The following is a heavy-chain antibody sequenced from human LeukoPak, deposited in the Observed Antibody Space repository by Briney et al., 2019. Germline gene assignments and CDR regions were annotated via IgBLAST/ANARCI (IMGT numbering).Heavy chain of an antibody. D-gene: IGHD3-3*01. CDR2: IYHTGSV. J-gene: IGHJ4*02. CDR3: ARHDDFLSAYNY. Sequence: SETLSLTCAVSGGSINSDYWWTWVRQSPGKGLEWIGEIYHTGSVNYNLSLESRVTISGDRSKNQFSLMLRSVTAADTAVYYCARHDDFLSAYNYWGQGILVTVSS. V-gene: IGHV4-4*02. CDR1: GGSINSDYW.